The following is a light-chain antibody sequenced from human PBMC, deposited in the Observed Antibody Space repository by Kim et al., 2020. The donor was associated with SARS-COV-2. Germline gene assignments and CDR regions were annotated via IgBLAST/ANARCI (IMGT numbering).Light chain of an antibody. J-gene: IGLJ2*01. CDR2: YVS. CDR1: NIGSKS. V-gene: IGLV3-21*04. Sequence: PGKTASITGRGNNIGSKSVRWYQQKPGQAPVLVIYYVSDRPSEIPERFSGSNSGNTATLTISRVEAGDEADYYCQVWDSSSDHVVFGGGTQLTVL. CDR3: QVWDSSSDHVV.